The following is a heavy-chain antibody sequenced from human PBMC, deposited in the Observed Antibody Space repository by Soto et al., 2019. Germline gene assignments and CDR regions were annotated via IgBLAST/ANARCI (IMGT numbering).Heavy chain of an antibody. V-gene: IGHV1-3*01. J-gene: IGHJ6*02. CDR1: GYIFTSYT. CDR2: INAGNGNT. CDR3: AIEDQPRGLYCYYYGVDV. Sequence: ASVKVSCKASGYIFTSYTIHWVRQAPGQRLEWMGWINAGNGNTKFSQKFQGRVTIARDTSASTAYMELSSLRSEDTAVYYWAIEDQPRGLYCYYYGVDVWGQGTTGAVSS. D-gene: IGHD2-2*01.